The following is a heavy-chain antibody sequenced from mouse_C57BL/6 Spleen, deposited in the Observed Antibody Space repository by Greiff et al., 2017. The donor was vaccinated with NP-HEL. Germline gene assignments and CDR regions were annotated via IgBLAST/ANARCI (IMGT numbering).Heavy chain of an antibody. CDR1: GFTFSDYY. CDR2: ISNGGGST. D-gene: IGHD4-1*01. J-gene: IGHJ4*01. V-gene: IGHV5-12*01. CDR3: ARGETGHGAMDY. Sequence: EVKLEESGGGLVQPGGSLKLSCAASGFTFSDYYMYWVRQTPEKRLEWVAYISNGGGSTYYPDTVKGRFTISRDNAKNTLYLQMSRLKSEDTAMYYCARGETGHGAMDYWGQGTSVTVSS.